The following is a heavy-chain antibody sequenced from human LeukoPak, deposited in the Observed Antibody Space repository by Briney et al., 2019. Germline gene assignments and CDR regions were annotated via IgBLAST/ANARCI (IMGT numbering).Heavy chain of an antibody. D-gene: IGHD2-2*01. V-gene: IGHV1-46*01. CDR2: INPSGGST. CDR1: GYTFTSYY. Sequence: ASVKVSCKASGYTFTSYYMHWVRQAPGQGLEWMGIINPSGGSTSYAQKFQGRVTMTRDTSTSTVYMELSSLRSEDTAVYYCARVRYCSSTSCLGWEASWFDPWGQGTLVTVSS. CDR3: ARVRYCSSTSCLGWEASWFDP. J-gene: IGHJ5*02.